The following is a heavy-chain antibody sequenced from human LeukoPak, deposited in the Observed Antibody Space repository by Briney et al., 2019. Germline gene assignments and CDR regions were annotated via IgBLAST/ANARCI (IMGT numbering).Heavy chain of an antibody. CDR1: GGTFSSYA. CDR2: IIPILGIA. J-gene: IGHJ4*02. Sequence: ASVKVSCKASGGTFSSYAISWVRQAPGQGLEWMGRIIPILGIANYAQKFQGRVTITADKSTSTAYMELRSLRSDDTAVYYCARQVSAAGILFLDFWGQGTLVTVSS. CDR3: ARQVSAAGILFLDF. V-gene: IGHV1-69*04. D-gene: IGHD6-13*01.